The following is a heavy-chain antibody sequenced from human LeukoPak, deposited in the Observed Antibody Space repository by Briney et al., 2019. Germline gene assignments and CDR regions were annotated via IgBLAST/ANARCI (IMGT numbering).Heavy chain of an antibody. Sequence: GGSLRLSCVGSGFNFRSYWVSWVRQAPGKGLEWVANIKPDGSQKYFVDSVRGRFTISRDNAKNSVYLQMTSLRAEDTALYYCVRDGMGGIKAFDMWGQGTVVTVSS. V-gene: IGHV3-7*05. CDR3: VRDGMGGIKAFDM. D-gene: IGHD3-10*01. CDR1: GFNFRSYW. J-gene: IGHJ3*02. CDR2: IKPDGSQK.